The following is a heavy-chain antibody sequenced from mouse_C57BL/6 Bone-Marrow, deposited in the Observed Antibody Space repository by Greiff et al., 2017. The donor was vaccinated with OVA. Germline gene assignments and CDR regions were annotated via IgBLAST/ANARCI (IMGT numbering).Heavy chain of an antibody. Sequence: VMLVESGAELVKPGASVKMSCKASGYTFTTYPIEWMKQNHGQSLEWIGNFHPYNDDTKYNEKFKGKATLTVEKSSSTVYLELSRLTSDDSAVYYGARSPYYDGSSHWYFDVWGTGTTVTVSS. J-gene: IGHJ1*03. CDR3: ARSPYYDGSSHWYFDV. D-gene: IGHD1-1*01. V-gene: IGHV1-47*01. CDR1: GYTFTTYP. CDR2: FHPYNDDT.